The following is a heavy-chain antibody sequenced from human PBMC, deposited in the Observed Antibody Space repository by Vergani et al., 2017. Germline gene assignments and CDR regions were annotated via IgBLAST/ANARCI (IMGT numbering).Heavy chain of an antibody. J-gene: IGHJ4*02. D-gene: IGHD6-13*01. CDR1: GFDFSSYI. CDR3: ANIAAPGPRGRGTGN. Sequence: QLVESGGGWVQPGGSLRLSCVVSGFDFSSYIMYWVRQAPGKGLEFVSSISTNGGTTYYADSVKGRFTISRDNSESTLHLQMTSLRAEDTAVYYCANIAAPGPRGRGTGNWGQGTLVTVSS. V-gene: IGHV3-64D*06. CDR2: ISTNGGTT.